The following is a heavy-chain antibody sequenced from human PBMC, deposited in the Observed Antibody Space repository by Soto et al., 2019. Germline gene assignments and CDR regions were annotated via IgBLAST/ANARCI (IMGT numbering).Heavy chain of an antibody. CDR1: GFTFSSYA. J-gene: IGHJ4*02. CDR3: CACHSAGYERGQFDS. CDR2: ISGSGGTT. D-gene: IGHD6-13*01. V-gene: IGHV3-23*01. Sequence: GGSLRLSCAASGFTFSSYAMSWVRQAPGKWLEWVSAISGSGGTTYYGDSVKGRCTFSRENSNNTLFLQMNSLRVEDTAVYYYCACHSAGYERGQFDSWGQGTLVNVSS.